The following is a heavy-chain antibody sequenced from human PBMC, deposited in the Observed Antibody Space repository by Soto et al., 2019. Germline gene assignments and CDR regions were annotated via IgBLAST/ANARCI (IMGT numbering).Heavy chain of an antibody. V-gene: IGHV3-13*01. CDR3: TRTADFTSAFDI. D-gene: IGHD2-21*02. J-gene: IGHJ3*02. CDR1: GFTFSSYD. Sequence: PGGSLRLSCAASGFTFSSYDMHWVRQATGKGLQWVANINVAGHTYYPVSVKGRFTISRENAENSLYLHINSLRAEDTAVYYCTRTADFTSAFDIWGQGTMVTVSS. CDR2: INVAGHT.